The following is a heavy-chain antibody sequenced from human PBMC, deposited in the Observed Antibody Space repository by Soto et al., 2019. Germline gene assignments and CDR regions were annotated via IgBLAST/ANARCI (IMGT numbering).Heavy chain of an antibody. CDR1: GFTISGNA. J-gene: IGHJ6*03. CDR3: ARDLSWGSKWYYYMDV. Sequence: EVQLVESGGGLVQPGGSLRLSCAASGFTISGNAMNWVRQAPGRGLEWVSYISSSSTNIHYADSVRGRFTISRDNAKNSLSLQMNSLRDEDTAVYHCARDLSWGSKWYYYMDVWGKGTTVTVSS. V-gene: IGHV3-48*02. CDR2: ISSSSTNI. D-gene: IGHD3-16*01.